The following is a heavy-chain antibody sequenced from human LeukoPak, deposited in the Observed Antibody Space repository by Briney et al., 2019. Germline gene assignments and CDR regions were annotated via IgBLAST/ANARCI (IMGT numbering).Heavy chain of an antibody. CDR2: INPSGGST. CDR3: ARDLDDGKPILMTTDRGGYFDL. CDR1: GYTFTSYY. D-gene: IGHD4-17*01. J-gene: IGHJ2*01. Sequence: ASVKVSCKASGYTFTSYYMHWVRQAPGQGLEWMGIINPSGGSTSYAQKFQGRVTITADESTSTAYMELSSLRSEDTAVYYCARDLDDGKPILMTTDRGGYFDLWGRGTLVTVSS. V-gene: IGHV1-46*01.